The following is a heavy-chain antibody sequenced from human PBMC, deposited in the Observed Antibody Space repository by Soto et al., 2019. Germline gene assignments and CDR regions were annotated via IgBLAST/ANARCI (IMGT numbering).Heavy chain of an antibody. V-gene: IGHV3-23*01. Sequence: GGSLRLSCAASGFTFSNYGMSWVRQAPGKGLEWVSAISGSGGATYYAESVKGRFTISRDNSKNTLYVQMNSPRAEDTAIYYCARAIYTSPIYYFDSWGQGTLVTVSS. J-gene: IGHJ4*02. CDR3: ARAIYTSPIYYFDS. CDR2: ISGSGGAT. CDR1: GFTFSNYG. D-gene: IGHD2-2*01.